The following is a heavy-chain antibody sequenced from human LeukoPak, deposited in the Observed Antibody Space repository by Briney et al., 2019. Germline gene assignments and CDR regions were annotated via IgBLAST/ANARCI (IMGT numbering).Heavy chain of an antibody. J-gene: IGHJ3*02. Sequence: SQTLPLTCAISGDSVSSNSAAWNWIRQSPSRGLEWLGRTYYRSKWYNDYAVSVKSRITINPDTSKNQFSLQLNSVTPEDTAVYYCTREENVVVPAAIRKKNAVDMWGQSTMVTVS. CDR2: TYYRSKWYN. D-gene: IGHD2-2*01. CDR3: TREENVVVPAAIRKKNAVDM. V-gene: IGHV6-1*01. CDR1: GDSVSSNSAA.